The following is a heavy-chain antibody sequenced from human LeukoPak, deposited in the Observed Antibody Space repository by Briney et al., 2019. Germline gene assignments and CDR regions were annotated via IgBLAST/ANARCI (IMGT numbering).Heavy chain of an antibody. CDR2: ISYSGSA. V-gene: IGHV4-39*01. CDR3: ARHKNSGVTTSYYFDY. D-gene: IGHD5-12*01. CDR1: GDSISSRSYY. Sequence: PSETLSLTCIVSGDSISSRSYYWVWIRQPPGKGLEWIGSISYSGSAYYNPSLKSRVTISVDTSNNQFSLNLSSVTAADTAVYYCARHKNSGVTTSYYFDYWGQGTLVTVSS. J-gene: IGHJ4*02.